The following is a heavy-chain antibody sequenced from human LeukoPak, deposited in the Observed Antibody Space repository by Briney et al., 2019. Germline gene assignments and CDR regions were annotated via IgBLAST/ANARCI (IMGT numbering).Heavy chain of an antibody. CDR1: GLTFSSNA. CDR2: ISGSGGNT. CDR3: AKDHCSSTTCYYDY. J-gene: IGHJ4*02. V-gene: IGHV3-23*01. D-gene: IGHD2-2*01. Sequence: GGSLRLSCAASGLTFSSNAMNWVRQAPGKGLEWVSAISGSGGNTNYADSVKGRFTISRDNSRNTLFLQMDSLRAEDTAVYYCAKDHCSSTTCYYDYWGQGTLVAVSS.